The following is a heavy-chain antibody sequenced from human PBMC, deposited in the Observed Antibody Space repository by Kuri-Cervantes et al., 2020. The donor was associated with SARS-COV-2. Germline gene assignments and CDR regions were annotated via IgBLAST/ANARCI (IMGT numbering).Heavy chain of an antibody. CDR3: AREGGIAVAGTGFDY. Sequence: ASVKVSCKAFGYSFSDHYMHWVRQAPGQGLEWMGWINPNSGGTNYAQKFQGRVTMTRDTSISTAYMELSRLRSDDTAVYYCAREGGIAVAGTGFDYWGQGTLVTVSS. D-gene: IGHD6-19*01. J-gene: IGHJ4*02. V-gene: IGHV1-2*02. CDR2: INPNSGGT. CDR1: GYSFSDHY.